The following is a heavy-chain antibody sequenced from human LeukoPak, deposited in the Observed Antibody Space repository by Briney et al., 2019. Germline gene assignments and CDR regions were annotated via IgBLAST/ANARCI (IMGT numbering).Heavy chain of an antibody. Sequence: GASVKVSCKASGGTFSSYAISWVRQAPGQGLAWMGRIIPILGIANYAQKFQGRVTITADKSTSTAYMELSSLRSEDTAVYYCARHYYDSSGYYYAFDYWGQGTLVTVSS. J-gene: IGHJ4*02. CDR1: GGTFSSYA. CDR3: ARHYYDSSGYYYAFDY. V-gene: IGHV1-69*04. CDR2: IIPILGIA. D-gene: IGHD3-22*01.